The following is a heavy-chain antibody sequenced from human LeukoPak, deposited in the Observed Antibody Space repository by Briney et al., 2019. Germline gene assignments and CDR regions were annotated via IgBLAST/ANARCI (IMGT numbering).Heavy chain of an antibody. CDR1: GGSFSGYY. J-gene: IGHJ5*02. V-gene: IGHV4-34*01. D-gene: IGHD3-10*01. Sequence: NPSETLSLTCAVYGGSFSGYYWSWIRQPPGKGLEWIGEINHSRSTNYNPSLKSRVTISVDTSKNQFSLKLSSVTAADTAVYYCARTRTYYYGSGSYRWFDPWGQGTLVTVSS. CDR2: INHSRST. CDR3: ARTRTYYYGSGSYRWFDP.